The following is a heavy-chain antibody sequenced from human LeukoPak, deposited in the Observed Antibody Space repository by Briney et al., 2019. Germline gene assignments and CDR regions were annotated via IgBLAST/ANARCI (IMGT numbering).Heavy chain of an antibody. D-gene: IGHD5-18*01. CDR3: ARAAMGWGVFDY. CDR2: INPSGGST. CDR1: GYTFTSYY. J-gene: IGHJ4*02. V-gene: IGHV1-46*01. Sequence: ASVKVSCKASGYTFTSYYMHWVRQAPGQGLEWMGIINPSGGSTSYAQKLQGRVTMTRDTSTNTVYMELSSLRSEDTAVYYCARAAMGWGVFDYWGQGTLVTVSS.